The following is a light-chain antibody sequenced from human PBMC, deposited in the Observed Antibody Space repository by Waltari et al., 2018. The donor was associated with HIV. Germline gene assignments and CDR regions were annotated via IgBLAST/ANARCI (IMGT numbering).Light chain of an antibody. CDR3: ASYSYSSRTYV. J-gene: IGLJ1*01. CDR1: STDVGDFTH. Sequence: QSALTPPASVSASPGQSITISCIGTSTDVGDFTHVSWYQQQPDNAPPTIFYDVTNRPSGVSTRFSGSKSGNTAALAISGLQAEDEAIYYCASYSYSSRTYVFGTGTTVTVL. V-gene: IGLV2-14*03. CDR2: DVT.